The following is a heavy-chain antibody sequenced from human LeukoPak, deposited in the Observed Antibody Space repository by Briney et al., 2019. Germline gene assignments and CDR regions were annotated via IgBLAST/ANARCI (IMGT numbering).Heavy chain of an antibody. J-gene: IGHJ6*03. Sequence: SETPSLTCAVYGGSFSGYYCSWIRQSPGKGLEWIGEMNHSGSSNYNPSLKSRVTISVDTSVNQFSLKLTSVTAADTAVYYCARRALGSYYYYMDVWGAGTTVTVSS. V-gene: IGHV4-34*01. CDR1: GGSFSGYY. CDR2: MNHSGSS. CDR3: ARRALGSYYYYMDV.